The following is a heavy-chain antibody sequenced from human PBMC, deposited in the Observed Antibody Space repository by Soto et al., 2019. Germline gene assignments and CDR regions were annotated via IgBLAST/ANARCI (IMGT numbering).Heavy chain of an antibody. D-gene: IGHD3-16*01. V-gene: IGHV3-74*01. Sequence: GGSLRLSCAVSGIPFNNYWMHWIRQAPGKGLVWVSNIKTVATIINYVDSVKGRFTISRDNAENTLYLQMNSLGVEETATYYCATDDGRGLRXWGQGTLVTVSX. CDR1: GIPFNNYW. CDR2: IKTVATII. J-gene: IGHJ4*02. CDR3: ATDDGRGLRX.